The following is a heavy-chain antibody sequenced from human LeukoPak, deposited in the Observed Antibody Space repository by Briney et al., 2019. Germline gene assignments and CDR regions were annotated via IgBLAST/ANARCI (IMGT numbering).Heavy chain of an antibody. Sequence: GGSLRLSCTASGFTVSSNYMTWVRQAPGKGLEWVSLIYGGGGTYYADSVQGRFTISRHNSENTLYLEMNSLRPEDTAVYYCARVGVGTVAGNYFDDWGQGTLVTVSS. D-gene: IGHD6-19*01. CDR2: IYGGGGT. CDR1: GFTVSSNY. J-gene: IGHJ4*02. CDR3: ARVGVGTVAGNYFDD. V-gene: IGHV3-53*04.